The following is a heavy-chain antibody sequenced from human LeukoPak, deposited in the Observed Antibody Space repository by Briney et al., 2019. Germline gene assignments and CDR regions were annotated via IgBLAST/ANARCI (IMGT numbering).Heavy chain of an antibody. CDR2: IGTAGDT. J-gene: IGHJ3*02. CDR3: ARGYCSGGSCYSGASDAFAI. V-gene: IGHV3-13*01. Sequence: GGSLRLFCAASGFTFSSYDMHWVRHATGKGLEWVSAIGTAGDTYYPGAVKGRFTISRENANNSLYLQMNSLRAGDTAAYYCARGYCSGGSCYSGASDAFAIWGQGTMVTVSS. CDR1: GFTFSSYD. D-gene: IGHD2-15*01.